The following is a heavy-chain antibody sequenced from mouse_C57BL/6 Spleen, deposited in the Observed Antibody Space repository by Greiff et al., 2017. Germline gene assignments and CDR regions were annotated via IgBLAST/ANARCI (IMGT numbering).Heavy chain of an antibody. CDR2: IDPNSGGT. CDR3: ARWTTVVENYFDY. D-gene: IGHD1-1*01. Sequence: QVQLQQPGAELVKPGASVKLSCKASGYTFTSYWMHWVKQRPGRGLEWIGRIDPNSGGTKYNEKFKSKATLTVDKPSSTAYMPRSSLTSEDSAVYYCARWTTVVENYFDYWGQGTTLTVSS. V-gene: IGHV1-72*01. CDR1: GYTFTSYW. J-gene: IGHJ2*01.